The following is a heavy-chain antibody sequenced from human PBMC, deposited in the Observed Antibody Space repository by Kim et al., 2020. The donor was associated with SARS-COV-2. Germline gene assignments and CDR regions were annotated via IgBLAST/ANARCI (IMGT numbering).Heavy chain of an antibody. Sequence: GGSLRLSCSASGFTFDDYTMHWVRQAPGKGLEWVSLIFWDGSDTYDADSVKGRFTISRDNSKNSLYLQMNSLRTEDTALYYCAKDIGTGGFYFDYWGQGTLVTVSS. V-gene: IGHV3-43*01. CDR2: IFWDGSDT. D-gene: IGHD1-1*01. CDR3: AKDIGTGGFYFDY. CDR1: GFTFDDYT. J-gene: IGHJ4*02.